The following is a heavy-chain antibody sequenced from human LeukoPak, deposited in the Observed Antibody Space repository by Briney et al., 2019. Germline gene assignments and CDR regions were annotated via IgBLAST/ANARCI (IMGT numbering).Heavy chain of an antibody. D-gene: IGHD3-10*01. J-gene: IGHJ6*03. CDR2: IYYSGST. CDR3: ARHLYYGSGSYYYYYMDV. CDR1: GGSISSSSYY. Sequence: SETLSLTCTVSGGSISSSSYYWGWIRQPPGKGLEWIGSIYYSGSTYYNPSLKSRVTISVDTSKNQFSLKLSSVTAADTAVYYCARHLYYGSGSYYYYYMDVWGKGTTVTVFS. V-gene: IGHV4-39*01.